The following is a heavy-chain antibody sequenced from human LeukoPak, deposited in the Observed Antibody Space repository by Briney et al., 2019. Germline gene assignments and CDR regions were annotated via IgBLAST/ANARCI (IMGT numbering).Heavy chain of an antibody. Sequence: GGSLRLSCAASGFTFSSYSMNWVRQAPGKGLEWVSAISGSGDTAYYADSVKVRFTISRDNSRNTVFVQMNLLRADDTAVYYCARGGVLRYFDGFDYWGQGTLVTVSS. V-gene: IGHV3-23*01. CDR1: GFTFSSYS. CDR2: ISGSGDTA. J-gene: IGHJ4*02. CDR3: ARGGVLRYFDGFDY. D-gene: IGHD3-9*01.